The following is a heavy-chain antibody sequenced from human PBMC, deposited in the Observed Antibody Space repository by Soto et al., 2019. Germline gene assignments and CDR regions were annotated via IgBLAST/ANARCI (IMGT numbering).Heavy chain of an antibody. CDR2: INHSGST. D-gene: IGHD3-3*01. J-gene: IGHJ6*04. Sequence: SETLSLTCTVSGGSISSSSYYWSWIRQPPGKGLEWIGEINHSGSTNYNPSLKSRVTISVHTSKNQFSLKLSSVTAADTAVYYCARARKGSGSDYYYHYGMDVWGKGTTVTVSS. CDR3: ARARKGSGSDYYYHYGMDV. CDR1: GGSISSSSYY. V-gene: IGHV4-39*07.